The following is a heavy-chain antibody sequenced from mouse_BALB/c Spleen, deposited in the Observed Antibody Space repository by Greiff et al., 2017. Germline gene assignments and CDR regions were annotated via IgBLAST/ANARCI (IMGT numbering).Heavy chain of an antibody. V-gene: IGHV1-14*01. CDR2: INPYNDGT. D-gene: IGHD2-1*01. Sequence: EVQLQQSGPELVKPGASVKMSCKASGYTFTSYVMHWVKQKPGQGLEWIGYINPYNDGTKYNEKFKGKATLTSDKSSSTAYMELSSLTSEDSAVYYCARRGGNFVLYYYAMDYWGQGTSVTVSS. CDR3: ARRGGNFVLYYYAMDY. J-gene: IGHJ4*01. CDR1: GYTFTSYV.